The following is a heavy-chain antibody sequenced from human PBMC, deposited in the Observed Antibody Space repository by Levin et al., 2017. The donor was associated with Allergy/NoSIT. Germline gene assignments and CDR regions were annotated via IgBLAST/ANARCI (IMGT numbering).Heavy chain of an antibody. CDR3: ARQQVPRQYDFWSGEGWFDP. CDR1: GGSISSSSYY. D-gene: IGHD3-3*01. Sequence: LSLTCTVSGGSISSSSYYWGWIRQPPGKGLEWIGSIYYSGSTYYNPSLKSRVTISVDTSKNQFSLKLSSVTAADTAVYYCARQQVPRQYDFWSGEGWFDPWGQGTLVTVSS. V-gene: IGHV4-39*01. J-gene: IGHJ5*02. CDR2: IYYSGST.